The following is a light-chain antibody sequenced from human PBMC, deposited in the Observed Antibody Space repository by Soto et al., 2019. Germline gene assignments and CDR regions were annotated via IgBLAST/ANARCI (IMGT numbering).Light chain of an antibody. CDR2: DAS. V-gene: IGKV3-11*01. CDR1: QSVSSY. CDR3: QQRSA. J-gene: IGKJ5*01. Sequence: EIVITQSPATLSLSPGERATLSCRASQSVSSYLAWYQQKPGQAPRLLIYDASNRATGIPARFSGSGSGTDFTLTISSLEPEDFAVYYCQQRSAFAQGTRLEIK.